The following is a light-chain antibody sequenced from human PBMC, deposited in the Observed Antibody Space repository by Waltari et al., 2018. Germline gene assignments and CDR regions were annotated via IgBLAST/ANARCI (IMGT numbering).Light chain of an antibody. V-gene: IGKV3-20*01. CDR1: ESVSRA. CDR2: GAS. CDR3: QHYVRLPAT. J-gene: IGKJ1*01. Sequence: IVLTQSPGTLSLSPGERATLSCRASESVSRALAWYQQKPGQAPRLLIYGASTRAPGIADRFSGSGSATDFSLTISGLGPEDFAVYYCQHYVRLPATFGQGTKVEIK.